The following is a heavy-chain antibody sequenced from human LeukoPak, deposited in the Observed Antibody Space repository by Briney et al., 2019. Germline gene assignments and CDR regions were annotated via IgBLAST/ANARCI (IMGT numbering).Heavy chain of an antibody. J-gene: IGHJ6*03. CDR1: GFTISNHW. V-gene: IGHV3-74*01. D-gene: IGHD2-2*01. CDR3: AREVEVVPATMGAYYYYYMDV. CDR2: INSDGRRT. Sequence: GGSLRLSCAASGFTISNHWMHWVRHAPGKGLVWVSRINSDGRRTSYADSVKGRFTISRDNAKNTLYLQMNSLRPDDTAVYYCAREVEVVPATMGAYYYYYMDVWGKGTTVTVSS.